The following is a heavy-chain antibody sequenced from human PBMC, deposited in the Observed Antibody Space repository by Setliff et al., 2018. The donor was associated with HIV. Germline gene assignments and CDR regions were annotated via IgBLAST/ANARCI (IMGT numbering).Heavy chain of an antibody. V-gene: IGHV3-21*01. Sequence: GGSLRLSCAASGFTFSSYTMNWVRQAPGKGLEWVSYISSSSSYIYYGDSVKGRFTISRDNSNNTLFLEVSSLRPEDTALYYCASARIPTGGTSTSFDYWGQGTLVTVSS. CDR3: ASARIPTGGTSTSFDY. CDR2: ISSSSSYI. D-gene: IGHD1-1*01. CDR1: GFTFSSYT. J-gene: IGHJ4*02.